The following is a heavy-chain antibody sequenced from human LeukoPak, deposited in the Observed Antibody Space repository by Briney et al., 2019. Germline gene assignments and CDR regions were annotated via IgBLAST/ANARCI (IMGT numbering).Heavy chain of an antibody. Sequence: EASVKVSCKASGGTFSRYAISWVRQAPGQGLEWMGGIIPIFGTASYAQKFQGRVTITADESTSTAYMELSSLRSEDTAVYYCARQNYDSSGYLAAFDIWGQGTMVTVSS. J-gene: IGHJ3*02. V-gene: IGHV1-69*01. CDR1: GGTFSRYA. CDR2: IIPIFGTA. CDR3: ARQNYDSSGYLAAFDI. D-gene: IGHD3-22*01.